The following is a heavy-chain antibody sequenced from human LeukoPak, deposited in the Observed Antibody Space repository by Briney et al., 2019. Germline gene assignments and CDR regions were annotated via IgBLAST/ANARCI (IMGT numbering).Heavy chain of an antibody. D-gene: IGHD3-10*01. J-gene: IGHJ4*02. CDR1: GYTFTGYY. V-gene: IGHV1-46*01. CDR3: AREERITMVRGVSSGFDY. CDR2: INPSGGST. Sequence: GASVKVSCKASGYTFTGYYMHWVRQAPGQGLEWMGIINPSGGSTSYAQKFQGRVTMTRDTSTSTVYMELSSLRSEDTAVYYCAREERITMVRGVSSGFDYWGQGTLVTVSS.